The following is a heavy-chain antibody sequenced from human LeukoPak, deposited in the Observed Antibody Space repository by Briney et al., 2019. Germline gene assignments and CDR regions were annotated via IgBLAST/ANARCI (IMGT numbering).Heavy chain of an antibody. CDR1: GGSFSGYY. J-gene: IGHJ4*02. D-gene: IGHD4-17*01. CDR3: ATYGDYVSFDY. CDR2: INHSGST. Sequence: PSETLSLTCAVYGGSFSGYYWSWIRPPPGKGLEWIGEINHSGSTSYNPSLKSRGTISVDTSKNQFSLKLSSVTAADTAVYYCATYGDYVSFDYWGQGTLVTVSS. V-gene: IGHV4-34*01.